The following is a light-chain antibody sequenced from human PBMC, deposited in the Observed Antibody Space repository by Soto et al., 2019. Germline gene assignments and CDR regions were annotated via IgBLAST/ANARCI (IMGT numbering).Light chain of an antibody. CDR3: QQYHSDPYA. CDR1: QSISNW. J-gene: IGKJ2*01. CDR2: RAS. V-gene: IGKV1-5*03. Sequence: DIQMTQSPSTLSASVGDKVTIACRASQSISNWLAWYQHKPGKAPKLLIYRASSLQSGVPSRFSGSGFGTEFILTISSLQPDDFATYYCQQYHSDPYAFGQGTKLENK.